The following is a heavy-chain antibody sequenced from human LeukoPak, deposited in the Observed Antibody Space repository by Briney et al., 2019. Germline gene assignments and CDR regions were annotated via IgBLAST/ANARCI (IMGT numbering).Heavy chain of an antibody. CDR3: APRGNSYWFDP. CDR1: GGSFSGYY. J-gene: IGHJ5*02. D-gene: IGHD3-10*01. V-gene: IGHV4-34*01. CDR2: INHSGST. Sequence: SETLSLTCAVYGGSFSGYYWSWIRQPPGEGLEWIGEINHSGSTNYNPSLKSRVTISVDTSKNQFSLKLSSVTAADTAVYYCAPRGNSYWFDPWGQGTLVTVSS.